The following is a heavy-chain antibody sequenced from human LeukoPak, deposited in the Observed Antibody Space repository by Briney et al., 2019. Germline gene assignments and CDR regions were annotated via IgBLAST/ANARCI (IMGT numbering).Heavy chain of an antibody. D-gene: IGHD1-26*01. CDR1: GDSISSTNW. CDR2: IYHSGST. Sequence: SGTLSLTCTVSGDSISSTNWWSWVRQPPGKGLEWIGEIYHSGSTNYNPSLKSRVTISVDKSKNQLSLKLSSVTAADTAVYYCARDGRGLMTRRAFDIWGQGTMVTVSS. CDR3: ARDGRGLMTRRAFDI. V-gene: IGHV4-4*02. J-gene: IGHJ3*02.